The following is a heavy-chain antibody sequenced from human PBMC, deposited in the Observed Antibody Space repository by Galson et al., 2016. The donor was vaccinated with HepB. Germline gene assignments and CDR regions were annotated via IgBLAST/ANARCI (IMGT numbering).Heavy chain of an antibody. J-gene: IGHJ5*02. CDR3: AKDDRITPSVNWFDP. CDR1: GFTFSSYA. Sequence: SLRLSCAASGFTFSSYAMTWVRQAPGKGLEWVSDISGGGTGYYTDSVKGRFTTSRDNSKNTLYLQMNSLRAEDTAIYYCAKDDRITPSVNWFDPWGRGTLVTVSS. V-gene: IGHV3-23*01. D-gene: IGHD1-14*01. CDR2: ISGGGTG.